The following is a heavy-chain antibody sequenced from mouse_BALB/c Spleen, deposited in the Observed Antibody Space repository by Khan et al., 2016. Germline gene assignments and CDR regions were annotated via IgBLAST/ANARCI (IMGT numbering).Heavy chain of an antibody. J-gene: IGHJ2*01. CDR3: AKGLRRGHYFAS. Sequence: QVQLQQSGAELVRPGASVKLSCKALGYTFTDYEMHWVKQTPVHGLEWIGAIHPGGGGSAYNQKFKVRATLTADKSSSTAYMELSSLTSVDSAVYYCAKGLRRGHYFASWGQGTTLTVSS. D-gene: IGHD2-4*01. V-gene: IGHV1-15*01. CDR1: GYTFTDYE. CDR2: IHPGGGGS.